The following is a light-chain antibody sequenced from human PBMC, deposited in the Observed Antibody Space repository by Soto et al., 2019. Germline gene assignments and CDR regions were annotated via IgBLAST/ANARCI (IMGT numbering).Light chain of an antibody. V-gene: IGKV1-5*03. CDR2: KAP. J-gene: IGKJ1*01. CDR3: PQYNSFPS. Sequence: DIQMTQSPSTLSASVGDRVTITCRACHSISSWLAWYQQKPGKAPMLLIYKAPSLESGVPSRFSGSGSGTEFSLTISSLQPDDLATYDGPQYNSFPSFGQGTKVEIK. CDR1: HSISSW.